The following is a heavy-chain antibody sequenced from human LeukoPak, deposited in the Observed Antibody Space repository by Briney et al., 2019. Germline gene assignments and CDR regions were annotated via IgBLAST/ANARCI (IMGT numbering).Heavy chain of an antibody. CDR1: GFTFSSYW. Sequence: GGSLRLSCATSGFTFSSYWIHWVRQAPGKGLVWVSIINTDGSVTRYADSVKGRFTISRDNSKNTLYLQMNSLRAEDTAVYYCAKVRCSGGSCYSLDDAFDIWGQGTMVTVSS. CDR3: AKVRCSGGSCYSLDDAFDI. V-gene: IGHV3-74*01. J-gene: IGHJ3*02. D-gene: IGHD2-15*01. CDR2: INTDGSVT.